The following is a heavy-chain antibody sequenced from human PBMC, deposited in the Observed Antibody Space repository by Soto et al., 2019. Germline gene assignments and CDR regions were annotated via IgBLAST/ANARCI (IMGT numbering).Heavy chain of an antibody. J-gene: IGHJ4*02. D-gene: IGHD3-10*01. V-gene: IGHV1-69*08. CDR1: GGTFSPYT. Sequence: QVQLVQSGAEVKKPGSSVKVSCKASGGTFSPYTINWVRQAPGQGLEWMGRIIPFHGVTNYAQKFQPRVTSTADKSTSTAYMELSGLRFEETAMYYVTRDWEITVSTWSFGGFWGRRTLVTVSS. CDR3: TRDWEITVSTWSFGGF. CDR2: IIPFHGVT.